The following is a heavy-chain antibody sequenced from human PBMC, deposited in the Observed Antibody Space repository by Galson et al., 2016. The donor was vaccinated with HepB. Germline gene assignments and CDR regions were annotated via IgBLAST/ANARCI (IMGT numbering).Heavy chain of an antibody. V-gene: IGHV1-18*01. Sequence: SVKVSCKASGYTFSNYDISWVRQAPGQGLEWMGWISPNNGHTNYAQKLQDRVSLTTDTSKNTAYMELRSLTSDDTAVYYCAREGLTGGCPYWGQGTLVTVSS. D-gene: IGHD6-19*01. J-gene: IGHJ4*02. CDR3: AREGLTGGCPY. CDR2: ISPNNGHT. CDR1: GYTFSNYD.